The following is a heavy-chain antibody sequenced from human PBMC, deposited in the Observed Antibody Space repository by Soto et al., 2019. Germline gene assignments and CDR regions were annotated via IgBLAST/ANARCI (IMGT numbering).Heavy chain of an antibody. D-gene: IGHD1-1*01. CDR2: LYDVDGS. J-gene: IGHJ3*01. CDR1: GLTISGKKY. V-gene: IGHV3-53*01. CDR3: ATWHEREHAFDV. Sequence: DVQLVESGGGLIQPGESLRLSCVAFGLTISGKKYVAWVRQAPGKGLEWVSALYDVDGSFYADSVTGRFTTSSDSSMTTVYLQMNDLRPDDTAVYYCATWHEREHAFDVWGQGTTVTIYS.